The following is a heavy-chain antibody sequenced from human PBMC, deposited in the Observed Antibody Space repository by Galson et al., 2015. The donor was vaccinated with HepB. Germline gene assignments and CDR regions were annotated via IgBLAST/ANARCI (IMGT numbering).Heavy chain of an antibody. CDR3: ARRCRGTGGSCRIFDS. Sequence: CAISGDSVSSNGAAWNWIRQSPSRGLEWLGRTYYRSKCYNDYAVSVKSRKTSNPDTSENQFSLKLTSLTAADTALYYCARRCRGTGGSCRIFDSWGQGLLVTVSS. D-gene: IGHD2-15*01. J-gene: IGHJ4*02. CDR2: TYYRSKCYN. CDR1: GDSVSSNGAA. V-gene: IGHV6-1*01.